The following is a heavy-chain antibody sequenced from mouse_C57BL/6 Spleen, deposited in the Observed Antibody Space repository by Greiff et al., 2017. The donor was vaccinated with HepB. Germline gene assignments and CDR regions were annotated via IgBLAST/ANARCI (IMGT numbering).Heavy chain of an antibody. D-gene: IGHD1-1*01. Sequence: EVQVVESGGGLVKPGGSLKLSCAASGFTFSSYAMSWVRQTPEKRLEWVATISDGGSYTYYPDNVKGRFTISRDNAKNNLYLQMSHLKSEDTAMYYCARDITTVNWYFDVWGTGTTVTVSS. CDR3: ARDITTVNWYFDV. V-gene: IGHV5-4*01. J-gene: IGHJ1*03. CDR1: GFTFSSYA. CDR2: ISDGGSYT.